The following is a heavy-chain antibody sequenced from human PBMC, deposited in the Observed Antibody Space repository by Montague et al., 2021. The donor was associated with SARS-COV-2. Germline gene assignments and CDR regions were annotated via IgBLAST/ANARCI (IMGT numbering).Heavy chain of an antibody. J-gene: IGHJ6*02. CDR1: GGAISDGNYY. V-gene: IGHV4-61*02. Sequence: TLSLTCTVSGGAISDGNYYWSWVRQPAGKGLEWIGRIYVTGNSKSNPSLKSRVTMSIDTAKHQFYLNLTSVTAADTAVYYCARWGEYYDSPYYYYAMDVWGQGTTVTVSS. CDR3: ARWGEYYDSPYYYYAMDV. CDR2: IYVTGNS. D-gene: IGHD3-3*01.